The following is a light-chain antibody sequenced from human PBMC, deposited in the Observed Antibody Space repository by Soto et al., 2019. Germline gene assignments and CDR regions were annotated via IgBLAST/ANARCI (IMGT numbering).Light chain of an antibody. Sequence: EIVMTQSPATLSVSPGERATLSCRASQSLSNNLAWYQQKPGQAPRLLIYSAHTRATGVPARFSGSGSGTEFTLTITSLQSEDLAAFYCQQYNHWPLTFGGGTNVETK. CDR2: SAH. CDR3: QQYNHWPLT. J-gene: IGKJ4*01. V-gene: IGKV3-15*01. CDR1: QSLSNN.